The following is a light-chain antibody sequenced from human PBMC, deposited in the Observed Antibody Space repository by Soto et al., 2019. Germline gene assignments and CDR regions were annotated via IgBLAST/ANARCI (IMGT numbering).Light chain of an antibody. J-gene: IGLJ3*02. CDR3: QSYDSRLSVSV. CDR2: VNS. V-gene: IGLV1-40*01. Sequence: QAVVTQPPSVSGAPGQRVTFSCTGSSSNIGPTYDVHWYQQVPGRAPKLLIYVNSNRPSGVPDRFSGSKSGTSASLAITGLQAEDEADYYCQSYDSRLSVSVFGGGTKVTVL. CDR1: SSNIGPTYD.